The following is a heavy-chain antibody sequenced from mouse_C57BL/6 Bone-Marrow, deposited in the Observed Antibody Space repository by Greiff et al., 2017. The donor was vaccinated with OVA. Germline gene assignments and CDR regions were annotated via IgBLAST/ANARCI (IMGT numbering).Heavy chain of an antibody. J-gene: IGHJ3*01. Sequence: VQLQQPGAELVRPGTSVKLSCKASGYTFTSYWMHWVKQRPGQGLEWIGVIDPSDSYTNYNQKFKGKATLTVDTSSSTAYMQLSSLTSEDSTVYYCASSSLWIAYWGQGTLVTVSA. D-gene: IGHD6-1*01. CDR2: IDPSDSYT. CDR1: GYTFTSYW. CDR3: ASSSLWIAY. V-gene: IGHV1-59*01.